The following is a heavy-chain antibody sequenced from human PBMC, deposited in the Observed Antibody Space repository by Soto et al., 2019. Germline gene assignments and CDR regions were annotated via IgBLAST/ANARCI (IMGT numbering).Heavy chain of an antibody. J-gene: IGHJ6*03. CDR3: ARDQSRGQVFYYYMDV. V-gene: IGHV3-48*01. CDR2: ISSSSKNI. CDR1: EFTFSTYA. Sequence: EVQLVESGGGLVQPGGSLRLSCAASEFTFSTYAMNWVRQAPGKGLEWGSYISSSSKNIRYADSVKGRFTISRDNAKNSLYLQMNSLRAEDPSVYYCARDQSRGQVFYYYMDVGGKGTTVTVSS. D-gene: IGHD3-10*01.